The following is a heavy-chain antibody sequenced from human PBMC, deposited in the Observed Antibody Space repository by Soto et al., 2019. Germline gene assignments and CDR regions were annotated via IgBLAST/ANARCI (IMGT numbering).Heavy chain of an antibody. CDR2: ISYDGSNK. D-gene: IGHD3-10*01. Sequence: QVQLVESGGGVVQPGRSLRLSCAASGFPFTTYGMHWVREGPGKGLEWVAVISYDGSNKYYADSVKGRFTISRDNSKNTLYLQMNRLRNEDTALYYCVGGQYYFDYRGQGTLVTVSS. CDR3: VGGQYYFDY. J-gene: IGHJ4*02. V-gene: IGHV3-30*03. CDR1: GFPFTTYG.